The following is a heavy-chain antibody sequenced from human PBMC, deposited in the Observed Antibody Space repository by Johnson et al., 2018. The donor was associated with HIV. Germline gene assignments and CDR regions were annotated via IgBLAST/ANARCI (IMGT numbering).Heavy chain of an antibody. J-gene: IGHJ3*02. V-gene: IGHV3-53*01. CDR3: ATADRDAFDI. Sequence: VQLVESGGGLIQPGGSLRLSCAVSGFTVSSNYMSWVRQAPGKGLEWVSVIYTDGSTYSTDSVKGRFTISRDNSKNTLFLQMNSLRAEDTGVYYCATADRDAFDIWGQGTMVIVSS. CDR1: GFTVSSNY. CDR2: IYTDGST.